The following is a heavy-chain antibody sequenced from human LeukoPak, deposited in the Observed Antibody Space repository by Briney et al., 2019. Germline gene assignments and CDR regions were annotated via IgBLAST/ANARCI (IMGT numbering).Heavy chain of an antibody. J-gene: IGHJ4*02. V-gene: IGHV3-7*01. CDR3: ARERSGWYERWLDY. CDR2: IKQDGGEK. D-gene: IGHD6-19*01. Sequence: PGGSLRLSCAASGITFSGYWMTWVRQAPGKGLEWVANIKQDGGEKNYVDSVKGRFTISRDNAKNSLYLQMNSLRVEDTAVYYCARERSGWYERWLDYWGQGTLVTVSS. CDR1: GITFSGYW.